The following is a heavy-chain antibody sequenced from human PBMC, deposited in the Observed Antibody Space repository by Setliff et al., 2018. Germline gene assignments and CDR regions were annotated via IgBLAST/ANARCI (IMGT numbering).Heavy chain of an antibody. CDR3: ARGGYSRGPPVYYFDY. D-gene: IGHD5-12*01. Sequence: SETLSLTCAVYGGSFSGYYWSWIRQPPGKGLEWIGEINHSGSTNYNPSLKSRVIISVDTSKNQFSLKLSSVTAADTAVYYCARGGYSRGPPVYYFDYWGQGTLVTVSS. CDR1: GGSFSGYY. V-gene: IGHV4-34*01. CDR2: INHSGST. J-gene: IGHJ4*02.